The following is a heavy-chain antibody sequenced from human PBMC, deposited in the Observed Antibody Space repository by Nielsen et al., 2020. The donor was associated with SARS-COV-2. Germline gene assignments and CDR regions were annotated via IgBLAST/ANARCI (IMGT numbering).Heavy chain of an antibody. V-gene: IGHV3-23*01. CDR1: GFTFSDYA. J-gene: IGHJ4*02. CDR2: IKTNGGIT. D-gene: IGHD2/OR15-2a*01. CDR3: VRVRDDGYYFDTGPFDY. Sequence: GGSLRLSCAASGFTFSDYAMAWVRQAPGKGLEWVSVIKTNGGITYYADSVRGRFTISRDNARDTLFLQMNSLSAEDTAVYYCVRVRDDGYYFDTGPFDYWGQGALVTVSS.